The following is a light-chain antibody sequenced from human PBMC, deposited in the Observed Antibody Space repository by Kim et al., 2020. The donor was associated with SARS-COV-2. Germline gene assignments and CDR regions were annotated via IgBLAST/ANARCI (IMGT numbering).Light chain of an antibody. Sequence: STGERATLACRASQSVSSNLVWYQQKQGRAPSLLLAGASTRATGSPARFSGSGSGTEFTLTISSLQSEDFAVYLCQQYNNWPPGTFGQGTKVDIK. CDR3: QQYNNWPPGT. V-gene: IGKV3-15*01. CDR2: GAS. CDR1: QSVSSN. J-gene: IGKJ1*01.